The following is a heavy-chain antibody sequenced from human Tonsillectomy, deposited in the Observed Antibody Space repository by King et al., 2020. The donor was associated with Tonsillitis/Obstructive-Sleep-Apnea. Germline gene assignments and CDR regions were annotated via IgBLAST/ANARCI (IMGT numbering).Heavy chain of an antibody. D-gene: IGHD3-9*01. J-gene: IGHJ6*03. CDR3: ARIKTYYDILTGYSRNYYYYMDV. CDR2: INHSGST. CDR1: GGSFSGYY. V-gene: IGHV4-34*01. Sequence: VQLQQWGAGLLKPSETLSLTCAVYGGSFSGYYWSWIRQPPGKGLEWIGEINHSGSTNYNPSLKSLVTISVDTSKNQFSLELSSVTAADTAVYNCARIKTYYDILTGYSRNYYYYMDVWGKGTTVTVSS.